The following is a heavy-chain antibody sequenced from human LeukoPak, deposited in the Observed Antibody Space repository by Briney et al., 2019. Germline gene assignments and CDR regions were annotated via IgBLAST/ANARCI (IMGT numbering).Heavy chain of an antibody. V-gene: IGHV3-53*04. CDR3: ARSPNYDILTGYDLYYFDY. J-gene: IGHJ4*02. CDR1: GFTVSSNY. D-gene: IGHD3-9*01. Sequence: PGGSLRLSRAASGFTVSSNYMSWVRQAPGKGLEWVSVIYSGGSTYYADSVKGRFTISRHNSKNTLYLQMNSLRAEDTAVYYCARSPNYDILTGYDLYYFDYWGQGTLVTVSS. CDR2: IYSGGST.